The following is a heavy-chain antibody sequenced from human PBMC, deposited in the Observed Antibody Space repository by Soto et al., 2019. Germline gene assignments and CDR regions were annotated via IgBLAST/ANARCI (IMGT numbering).Heavy chain of an antibody. V-gene: IGHV4-61*01. J-gene: IGHJ4*02. CDR3: ARKDSYGRWAAWF. CDR2: ISSSGNT. CDR1: GDSVISGSYF. D-gene: IGHD3-16*01. Sequence: SDALSLTCSVSGDSVISGSYFWSWIRQPPGKGLEYIAYISSSGNTNYNPSLESRVTISLDTSTNQISLRLNSVTAADTAMYFCARKDSYGRWAAWFWGQGTLVTGSS.